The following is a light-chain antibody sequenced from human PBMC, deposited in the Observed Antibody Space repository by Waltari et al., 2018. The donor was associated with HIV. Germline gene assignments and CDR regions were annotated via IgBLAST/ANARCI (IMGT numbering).Light chain of an antibody. CDR2: SND. V-gene: IGLV1-44*01. CDR3: AAWDGSLSGWV. Sequence: QSVLTQPPSASGPPGQRVTISCSGSSSNIGSNTVNWYQQLPGTAPKLLIYSNDQRPSGVPDRFSGSKTGTSASLAISGLQSEDEADYYCAAWDGSLSGWVFGGGTKLTVL. J-gene: IGLJ3*02. CDR1: SSNIGSNT.